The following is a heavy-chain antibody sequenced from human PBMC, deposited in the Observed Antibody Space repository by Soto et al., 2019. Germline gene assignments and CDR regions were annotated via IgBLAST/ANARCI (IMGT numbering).Heavy chain of an antibody. CDR2: ISCYNGDT. CDR3: ARGGSTWSAEYYQH. J-gene: IGHJ1*01. CDR1: GYTFTNYG. D-gene: IGHD6-13*01. Sequence: QVHLVQSGAEVKKPGASVKVSCKTSGYTFTNYGISWVRQAPGQGPQWMGWISCYNGDTKYAQTLQGRVTMTTDTSTSTAYMGLRSLRADDTAVYYCARGGSTWSAEYYQHWGQGTVVIVS. V-gene: IGHV1-18*01.